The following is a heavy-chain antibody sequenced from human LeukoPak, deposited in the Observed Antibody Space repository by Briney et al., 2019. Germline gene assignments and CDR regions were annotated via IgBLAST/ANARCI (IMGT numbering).Heavy chain of an antibody. CDR1: GGSISSYY. V-gene: IGHV4-59*08. CDR2: IYYSGST. D-gene: IGHD6-13*01. CDR3: ARSKGSWSFDY. Sequence: SETLSLTCTVSGGSISSYYWSWIRQPPGKGLEWIGYIYYSGSTYYNPSLKSRVTISVDTSKNQFSLNLSSVTAADTAVYYCARSKGSWSFDYWGQGTLVTVSS. J-gene: IGHJ4*02.